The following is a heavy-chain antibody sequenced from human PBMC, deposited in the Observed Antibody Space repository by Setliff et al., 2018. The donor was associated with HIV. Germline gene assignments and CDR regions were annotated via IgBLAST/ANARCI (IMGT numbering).Heavy chain of an antibody. J-gene: IGHJ3*02. CDR2: IYSGGST. CDR1: GFTVSSNY. Sequence: GESLKISCAASGFTVSSNYMSWVRQAPGKGLEWVSLIYSGGSTYYADSVKGRFTISRDNSKNALFLQMNSLRAEDTAVYYCASSVTWSRSCSGGSCPLDAFDIWGQGTMVTVSS. D-gene: IGHD2-15*01. V-gene: IGHV3-66*02. CDR3: ASSVTWSRSCSGGSCPLDAFDI.